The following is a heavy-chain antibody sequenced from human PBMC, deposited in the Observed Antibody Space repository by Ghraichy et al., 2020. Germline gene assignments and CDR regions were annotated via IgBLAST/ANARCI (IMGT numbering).Heavy chain of an antibody. CDR1: GFSVSGNY. CDR3: ARDRVFCAGDECYYYYTYGMDV. Sequence: GGSLRLSCAASGFSVSGNYMAWVRQPPGKGLEWVSILYDDGSSYYADSVRGRFTISRDSPKNTMYLQLNSLRAENPAVYFCARDRVFCAGDECYYYYTYGMDVWGQGTTVTVSS. D-gene: IGHD2-21*01. CDR2: LYDDGSS. J-gene: IGHJ6*02. V-gene: IGHV3-53*01.